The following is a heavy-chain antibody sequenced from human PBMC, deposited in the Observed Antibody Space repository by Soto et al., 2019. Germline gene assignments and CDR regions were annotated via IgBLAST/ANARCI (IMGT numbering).Heavy chain of an antibody. V-gene: IGHV4-59*01. CDR2: NYHSGTT. CDR3: VRDAYIGYGHAIDY. J-gene: IGHJ4*02. Sequence: SETLSLTCAVSGVPISTYYWSWIRQPPGKGLEWIGYNYHSGTTNYNPSLKSRVTISVDTSKNQFSLRLTSVTAADTAIYYCVRDAYIGYGHAIDYWGQGTLVTVS. D-gene: IGHD5-12*01. CDR1: GVPISTYY.